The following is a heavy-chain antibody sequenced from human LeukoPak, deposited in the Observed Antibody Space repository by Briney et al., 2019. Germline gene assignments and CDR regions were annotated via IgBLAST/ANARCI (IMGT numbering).Heavy chain of an antibody. D-gene: IGHD5-12*01. V-gene: IGHV4-39*01. Sequence: PSETLSLTCTVSGVSISSSDYYWGWIRQPPGKGLEWTGSIYYSGTTYYNPSLKSRVAISVDTSKNQFSLKLSSVTAADTAVYYCARHVGYEYSDYWGQGALVTVSS. CDR3: ARHVGYEYSDY. CDR1: GVSISSSDYY. J-gene: IGHJ4*02. CDR2: IYYSGTT.